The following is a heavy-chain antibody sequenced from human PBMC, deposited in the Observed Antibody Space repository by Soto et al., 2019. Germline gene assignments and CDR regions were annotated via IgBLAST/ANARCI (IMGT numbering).Heavy chain of an antibody. J-gene: IGHJ4*02. CDR2: INDGSEE. D-gene: IGHD1-1*01. CDR3: ARDDLFVDNGLDH. V-gene: IGHV3-33*01. CDR1: GFSFSAHG. Sequence: QVQLVESGGGVVRPGTSLRLSCAATGFSFSAHGMHWVRQAPGKGLEWLAVINDGSEEGYADSVRGRFTMSRDSARNFLYLPRANLRAEDSALYYCARDDLFVDNGLDHWGQGPLVTVSS.